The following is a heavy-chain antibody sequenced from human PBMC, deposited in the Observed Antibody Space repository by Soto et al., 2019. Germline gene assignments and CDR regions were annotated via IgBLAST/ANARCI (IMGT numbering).Heavy chain of an antibody. CDR1: GFTFSNYA. CDR2: ISTSGTST. Sequence: EVQLLESGGGLVQPGGSLRLSCAASGFTFSNYAMSWVRQAPGKGLEWVSAISTSGTSTYYADSVKGRFTISRDNSKNSWYLQMITLRAEATGFYFCAKATGYTYGTYNYDALDVWGQGTTVTFSS. V-gene: IGHV3-23*01. D-gene: IGHD5-18*01. J-gene: IGHJ6*02. CDR3: AKATGYTYGTYNYDALDV.